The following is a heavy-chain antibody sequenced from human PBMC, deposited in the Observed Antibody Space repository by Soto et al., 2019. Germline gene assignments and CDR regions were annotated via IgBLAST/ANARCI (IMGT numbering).Heavy chain of an antibody. CDR1: GYTFTGYA. CDR3: SRAVAVAADFDY. Sequence: QVQLVQSGAEEKKPGASVKVSCKASGYTFTGYAMRWVRQAPGQRLEWMGWINAGNGNTKYSQKFQGRVTITRDKAASTAYMELSSMRSEDTAVYYCSRAVAVAADFDYWSQGALVTVAS. CDR2: INAGNGNT. J-gene: IGHJ4*02. V-gene: IGHV1-3*05. D-gene: IGHD6-19*01.